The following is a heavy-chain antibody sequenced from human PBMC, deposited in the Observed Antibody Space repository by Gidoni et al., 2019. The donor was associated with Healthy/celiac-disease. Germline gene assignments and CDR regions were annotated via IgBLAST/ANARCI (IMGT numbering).Heavy chain of an antibody. CDR3: ARGVVVVMGGWFDP. J-gene: IGHJ5*02. V-gene: IGHV4-4*02. D-gene: IGHD3-22*01. CDR1: CGSISSSNW. CDR2: IYHSGST. Sequence: QLHLQDSGPGLVKPSGPLSLTCAVSCGSISSSNWWSWVRQPPGKGLEWIGEIYHSGSTNYNPSIKSRVTITVDKSKNQFALKLSSVTAADTAVYYCARGVVVVMGGWFDPWGQGTLVTVSS.